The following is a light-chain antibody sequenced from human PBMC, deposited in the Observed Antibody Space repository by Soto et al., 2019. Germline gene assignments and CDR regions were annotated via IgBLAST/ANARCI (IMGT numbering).Light chain of an antibody. V-gene: IGKV1-33*01. CDR1: QDISNY. CDR3: QQYDNLP. Sequence: DIQMTQSPSSLSASAGDRVTITCQASQDISNYLNWYQQKPGKAPKLLIYDASNLETGVPSRFSGSGSGTDFTFTISSLQPEDIATYYCQQYDNLPFGGGTKVDIK. J-gene: IGKJ4*01. CDR2: DAS.